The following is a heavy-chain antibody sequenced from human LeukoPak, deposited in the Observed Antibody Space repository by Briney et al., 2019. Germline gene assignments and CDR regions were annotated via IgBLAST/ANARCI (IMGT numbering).Heavy chain of an antibody. D-gene: IGHD1-26*01. CDR3: ARERVGATDLYFDY. Sequence: ASVRVSCKASGYTFNGYYMYWVRQAPGQGLEWMGWINPNTGATNYAQKFQGRVTMTTDTSINTAYMELSRLRSDDTAVFYCARERVGATDLYFDYWGQGTLVTVSS. CDR1: GYTFNGYY. J-gene: IGHJ4*02. V-gene: IGHV1-2*02. CDR2: INPNTGAT.